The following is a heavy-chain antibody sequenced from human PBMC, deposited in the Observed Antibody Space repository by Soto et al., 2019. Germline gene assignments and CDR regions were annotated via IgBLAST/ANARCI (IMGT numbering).Heavy chain of an antibody. CDR1: GGTFSSYA. CDR3: AGGGMGIHTGHDAFDI. V-gene: IGHV1-69*01. D-gene: IGHD6-13*01. J-gene: IGHJ3*02. CDR2: IIPIFGTA. Sequence: QVQLVQSGAEVKKPGSSVKVSCKASGGTFSSYAISWVRQAPGQGLEWMGGIIPIFGTANYAQKFQGRVTITGDESTSAAYMELSSLRSEDTAVYYCAGGGMGIHTGHDAFDIWGQGTMVTVSS.